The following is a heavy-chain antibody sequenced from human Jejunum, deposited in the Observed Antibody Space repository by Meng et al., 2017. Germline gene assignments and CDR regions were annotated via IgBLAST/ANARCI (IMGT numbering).Heavy chain of an antibody. CDR2: IKQDGSEK. CDR3: GRDVGWNDSDY. V-gene: IGHV3-7*01. J-gene: IGHJ4*02. Sequence: GESLKISCVASGFTFSGYWMTWVRQAPGKGLEWVANIKQDGSEKSYVDSVKGRFPISRDNAKDSLYLQMNSLRDEDTAVYYCGRDVGWNDSDYWGQGTLVTVSS. D-gene: IGHD3-22*01. CDR1: GFTFSGYW.